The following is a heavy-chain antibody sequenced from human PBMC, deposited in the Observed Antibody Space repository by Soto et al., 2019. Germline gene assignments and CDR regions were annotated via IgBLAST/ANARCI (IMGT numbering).Heavy chain of an antibody. J-gene: IGHJ6*02. V-gene: IGHV3-49*03. CDR1: GFTFGDYA. CDR2: IRSKAYGGTT. D-gene: IGHD6-13*01. Sequence: PGGSLRLSCTASGFTFGDYAMSWFRQAPGKGLERVGFIRSKAYGGTTEYAASVKGRFTISRDDSKSIAYLQMNSLKTEDTAVYYCTRETFEYSSSWYSGGYYYYYYGMDVWGQGTTVTVSS. CDR3: TRETFEYSSSWYSGGYYYYYYGMDV.